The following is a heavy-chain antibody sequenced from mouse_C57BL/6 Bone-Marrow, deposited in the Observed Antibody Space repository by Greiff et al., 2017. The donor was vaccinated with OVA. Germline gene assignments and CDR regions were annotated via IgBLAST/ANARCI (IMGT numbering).Heavy chain of an antibody. D-gene: IGHD2-2*01. CDR1: GYTFTSYW. CDR3: ARSDLLWLRRGDY. Sequence: QVQLQQPGAELVKPGASVKMSCKASGYTFTSYWITWVKQRPGQGLEWIGDIYPGSGSTNYNEKFKSKATLPVDTSSSTAYMQLSSLTSEDSAVYYCARSDLLWLRRGDYWGQGTTLTVSS. V-gene: IGHV1-55*01. CDR2: IYPGSGST. J-gene: IGHJ2*01.